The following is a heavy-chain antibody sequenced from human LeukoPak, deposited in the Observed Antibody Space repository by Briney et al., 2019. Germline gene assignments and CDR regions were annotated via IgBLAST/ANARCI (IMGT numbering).Heavy chain of an antibody. CDR2: IYYSGST. CDR3: ARGEKQWSYYFDY. CDR1: GFTFSSYA. V-gene: IGHV4-30-4*08. D-gene: IGHD6-19*01. Sequence: LRLSCAASGFTFSSYAMSWIRQPPGKGLEWIGYIYYSGSTYYNPSLKSRVTISVDTSKNQFSLKLSSVTAADTAVYYCARGEKQWSYYFDYWGQGTLVTVSS. J-gene: IGHJ4*02.